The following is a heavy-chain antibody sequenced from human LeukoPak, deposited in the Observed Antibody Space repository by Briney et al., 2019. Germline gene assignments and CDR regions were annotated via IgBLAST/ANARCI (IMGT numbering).Heavy chain of an antibody. CDR1: GGSIGGTSYL. D-gene: IGHD2-2*01. CDR3: ARGLLDCSSTSCYSVYFDY. Sequence: KPSETLSLTCTVSGGSIGGTSYLWGWIRQPPGKGLEWIGNIYYTGSTYYNPSLKSRVTISVDRSKNQFSLKLSSVTAADTAVYYCARGLLDCSSTSCYSVYFDYWGQGTLVTVSS. CDR2: IYYTGST. J-gene: IGHJ4*02. V-gene: IGHV4-39*07.